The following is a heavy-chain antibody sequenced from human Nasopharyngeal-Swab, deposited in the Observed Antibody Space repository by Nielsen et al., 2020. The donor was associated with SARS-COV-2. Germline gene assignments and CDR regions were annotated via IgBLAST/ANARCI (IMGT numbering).Heavy chain of an antibody. CDR2: VRQDAREQ. Sequence: GESLKISCAASGFPFRNHYITWVRQPPGKGLEWVANVRQDAREQFYADSVKGRFTISRDDSKNTLDLQMNSLRHEDTAVYYCAREGFTSGHAGTFDIRGQGTMVTVSS. CDR1: GFPFRNHY. CDR3: AREGFTSGHAGTFDI. D-gene: IGHD2-2*01. J-gene: IGHJ3*02. V-gene: IGHV3-7*01.